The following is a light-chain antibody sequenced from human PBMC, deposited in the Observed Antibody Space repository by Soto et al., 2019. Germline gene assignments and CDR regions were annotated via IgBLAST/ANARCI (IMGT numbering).Light chain of an antibody. CDR2: LGS. CDR3: MQALQTPRT. CDR1: QSLLHSNGYNY. Sequence: DIVMTQSPLSLPVTPGEPASISCRSSQSLLHSNGYNYLDWYLQKPGQSPQLLIYLGSSQASGVPDRFSGSGSGTDFTLKISRVEAEDVGVYYCMQALQTPRTFGQGTKVEIK. V-gene: IGKV2-28*01. J-gene: IGKJ1*01.